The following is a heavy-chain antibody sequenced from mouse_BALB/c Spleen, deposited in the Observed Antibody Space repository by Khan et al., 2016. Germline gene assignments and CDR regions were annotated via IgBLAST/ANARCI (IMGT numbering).Heavy chain of an antibody. CDR3: ARSPFYYGSYYAMDY. J-gene: IGHJ4*01. Sequence: VQLQQSGAELVKPGASVKLSCTASGFNIKDTYMHWVKQRPEQGLEWIGRIDPANGNTKYDPKFQGKATITADTSSNTAYLQLSSLTSEDTAVYYSARSPFYYGSYYAMDYWGQGTSVTVSS. V-gene: IGHV14-3*02. CDR2: IDPANGNT. CDR1: GFNIKDTY. D-gene: IGHD1-2*01.